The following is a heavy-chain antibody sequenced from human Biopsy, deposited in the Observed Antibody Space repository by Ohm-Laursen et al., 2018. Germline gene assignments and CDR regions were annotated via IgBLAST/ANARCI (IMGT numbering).Heavy chain of an antibody. V-gene: IGHV3-21*06. CDR1: GLTFSDFS. J-gene: IGHJ4*02. CDR3: AAGSSRNSYYFDY. CDR2: IAIGSIYV. Sequence: SLRLSCSASGLTFSDFSMNWVRQAPGKGLEWVSSIAIGSIYVYYADSVKGRFTISRDNTKNSLSLHMNSLRGEDTAVYYCAAGSSRNSYYFDYWGQGTLVTVSS. D-gene: IGHD6-13*01.